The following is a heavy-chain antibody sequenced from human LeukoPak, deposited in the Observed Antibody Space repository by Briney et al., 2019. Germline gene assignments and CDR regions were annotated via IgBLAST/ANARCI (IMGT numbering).Heavy chain of an antibody. J-gene: IGHJ4*02. CDR3: ATDRGWRTSGYYLYYFEY. CDR1: GFIFTNYF. V-gene: IGHV3-7*01. D-gene: IGHD3-3*01. CDR2: IKHDGSEK. Sequence: GGSLRLSCAASGFIFTNYFMSWVRQVPGKGLKWVASIKHDGSEKYYVDSVMGRFTISRDNTMNSLYLQMSSLRAEDTAVYYCATDRGWRTSGYYLYYFEYWGQGTLVTFSS.